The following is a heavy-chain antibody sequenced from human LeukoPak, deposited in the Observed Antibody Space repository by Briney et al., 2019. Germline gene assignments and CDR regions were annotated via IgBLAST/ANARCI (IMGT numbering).Heavy chain of an antibody. CDR3: ARDQVAVAGTSSFFDY. J-gene: IGHJ4*02. CDR2: ISISSTTI. V-gene: IGHV3-48*02. D-gene: IGHD6-19*01. Sequence: GGSLRLSCAASGFTVSSNYMSWVRQAPGKGLEWVSYISISSTTIYYADSVQGRFTISRDNAKNSLYLQMNSLRDEDTAVYYCARDQVAVAGTSSFFDYWGQGTLVTVSS. CDR1: GFTVSSNY.